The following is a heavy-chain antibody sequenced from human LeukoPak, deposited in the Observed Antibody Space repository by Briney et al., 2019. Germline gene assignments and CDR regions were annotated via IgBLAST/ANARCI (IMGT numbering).Heavy chain of an antibody. CDR2: MNPNSGNT. V-gene: IGHV1-8*02. CDR1: RGTFSSYA. D-gene: IGHD1-1*01. Sequence: ASVKVSCKASRGTFSSYAISWVRQAPGQGLEWMGWMNPNSGNTGYAQKFQGRVTMTGNTSISTAHMELSSLRSEDTAVYYCARVRSSNNWEAWFVPWGQGTLVTVSS. J-gene: IGHJ5*02. CDR3: ARVRSSNNWEAWFVP.